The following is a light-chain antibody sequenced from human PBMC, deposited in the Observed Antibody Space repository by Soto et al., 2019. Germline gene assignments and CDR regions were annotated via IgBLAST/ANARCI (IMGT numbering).Light chain of an antibody. CDR3: QQYVNSLT. Sequence: EVVLTQSPGTLSLSPGERATLSCRASQTVSSNYLAWYQQKPGQAPRLVISGTSNRATGIPDRFSGSGSGTDFTLIIRRLEPEDFAVYYCQQYVNSLTFGGGTQVE. J-gene: IGKJ4*01. CDR2: GTS. CDR1: QTVSSNY. V-gene: IGKV3-20*01.